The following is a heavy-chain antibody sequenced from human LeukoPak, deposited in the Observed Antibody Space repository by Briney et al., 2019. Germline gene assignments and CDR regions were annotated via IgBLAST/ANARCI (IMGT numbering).Heavy chain of an antibody. CDR2: ISYDGSNK. J-gene: IGHJ4*02. CDR1: GFTFSNYA. D-gene: IGHD2-21*02. V-gene: IGHV3-30-3*01. CDR3: ARGDDGY. Sequence: GGSLRLSCAAPGFTFSNYAMHWVRQAPGKGLEWVAVISYDGSNKYYADSAKGRFTISRDNSKNTLYLQMNSLRAEDTAVYYCARGDDGYWGQGTLVTVSS.